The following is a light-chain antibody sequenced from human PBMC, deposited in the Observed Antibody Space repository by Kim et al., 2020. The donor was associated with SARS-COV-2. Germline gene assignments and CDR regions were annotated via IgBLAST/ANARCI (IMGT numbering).Light chain of an antibody. J-gene: IGKJ1*01. V-gene: IGKV3-15*01. CDR1: QGINTD. CDR3: QQYHNWPPWT. Sequence: PPGERATLSCGASQGINTDLAWYPQTPGQPPRLLICGASTRATGIPARFSGSGSGTDFTLTISGLQSEDFGVYYCQQYHNWPPWTFGQGTKVEIK. CDR2: GAS.